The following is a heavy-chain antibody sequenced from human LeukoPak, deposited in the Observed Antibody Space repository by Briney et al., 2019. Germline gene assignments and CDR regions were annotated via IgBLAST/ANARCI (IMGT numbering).Heavy chain of an antibody. CDR2: IIPIFGTA. CDR3: ARDYGSGSYPAFDI. V-gene: IGHV1-69*01. CDR1: GGTFISYA. Sequence: SVKVSCKASGGTFISYAISWVRQAPGQGLEWMGGIIPIFGTANYAQKFQGRVTITADESTSTAYMELSSLRSEDTAVYYCARDYGSGSYPAFDIWGQGTMVTVSS. D-gene: IGHD3-10*01. J-gene: IGHJ3*02.